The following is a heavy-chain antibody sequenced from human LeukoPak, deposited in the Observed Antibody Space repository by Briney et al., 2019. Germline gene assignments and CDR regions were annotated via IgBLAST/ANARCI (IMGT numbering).Heavy chain of an antibody. V-gene: IGHV3-33*01. J-gene: IGHJ4*02. CDR3: ARADHGWYTFDY. Sequence: GGSLRLSCAASGFTFSNYAMHWVRQAPGKGLEWVAVIWYDGSNKYYADSVKGRFTISRDNSKNTLFLQMNSLRVEDTAVYYCARADHGWYTFDYWGQGTLVTVLS. D-gene: IGHD6-19*01. CDR2: IWYDGSNK. CDR1: GFTFSNYA.